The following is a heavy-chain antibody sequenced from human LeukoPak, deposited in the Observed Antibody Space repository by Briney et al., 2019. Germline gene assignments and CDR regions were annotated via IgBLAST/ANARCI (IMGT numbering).Heavy chain of an antibody. CDR1: GGSISSYY. J-gene: IGHJ4*02. V-gene: IGHV4-59*12. Sequence: SETLSLTCTVSGGSISSYYWSWIRQPPGKGLEWIGYIYYSGSTNYNPSLKSRVTISVDTSKNQFSLKLSSVTAADTAVYYCARVPPTYYYGSGSYYDYWGQGTLVTVSS. CDR3: ARVPPTYYYGSGSYYDY. CDR2: IYYSGST. D-gene: IGHD3-10*01.